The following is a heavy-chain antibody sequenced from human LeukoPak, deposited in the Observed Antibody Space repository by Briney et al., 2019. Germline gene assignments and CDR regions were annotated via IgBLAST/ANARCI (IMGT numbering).Heavy chain of an antibody. Sequence: GGSLRLSCAASGFTFDGYAMHWVRQAPGKGLEWVSLISGDGDTTYYADSVKGRFTISRDNSKNSLYLQMNSLRSEDTALYYCAKFDYYGPFDYWGQGTLVTVSS. J-gene: IGHJ4*02. V-gene: IGHV3-43*02. CDR2: ISGDGDTT. CDR3: AKFDYYGPFDY. CDR1: GFTFDGYA. D-gene: IGHD3-3*01.